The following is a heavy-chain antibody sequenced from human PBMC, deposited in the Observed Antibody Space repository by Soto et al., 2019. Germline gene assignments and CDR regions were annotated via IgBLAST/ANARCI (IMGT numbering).Heavy chain of an antibody. CDR3: ARHPGYYDILTGYTTYYFDY. CDR1: GGSFSGYY. D-gene: IGHD3-9*01. J-gene: IGHJ4*02. CDR2: INHSGST. V-gene: IGHV4-34*01. Sequence: SETLSLTCAVYGGSFSGYYWAWIRQPPGKGLEWIGEINHSGSTNYTPSLKSRVSISVDRSKNQFSLKLSSVTAADTAVYYCARHPGYYDILTGYTTYYFDYWGQGILVTVSS.